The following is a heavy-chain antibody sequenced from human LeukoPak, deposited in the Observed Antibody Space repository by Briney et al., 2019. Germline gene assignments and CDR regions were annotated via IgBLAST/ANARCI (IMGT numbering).Heavy chain of an antibody. CDR2: FDPEDGET. V-gene: IGHV1-24*01. CDR3: ATAHYDSSGYLNWFDP. D-gene: IGHD3-22*01. J-gene: IGHJ5*02. Sequence: ASVKVSCKVSGYTLTELSMHWVRQAPGKGLEWMGGFDPEDGETIYAQKFQGRVTMTEDTSTDTAYMELSSLRSEDTAVYYCATAHYDSSGYLNWFDPWGQGTLVTVSS. CDR1: GYTLTELS.